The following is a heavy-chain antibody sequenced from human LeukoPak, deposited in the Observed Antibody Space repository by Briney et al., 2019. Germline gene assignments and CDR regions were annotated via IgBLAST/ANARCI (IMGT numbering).Heavy chain of an antibody. Sequence: QSGGSLRLSCAASGFTFSSYGMHWVRQAPGKGLEWVAFIRYDGSNKYYADSVKGRFTISRDNSKNTLYLQMNSLRAEDTAVYYCAKAMRQGAIAAAVWPPGDYWGQGTLVTVSS. CDR3: AKAMRQGAIAAAVWPPGDY. CDR2: IRYDGSNK. D-gene: IGHD6-13*01. J-gene: IGHJ4*02. V-gene: IGHV3-30*02. CDR1: GFTFSSYG.